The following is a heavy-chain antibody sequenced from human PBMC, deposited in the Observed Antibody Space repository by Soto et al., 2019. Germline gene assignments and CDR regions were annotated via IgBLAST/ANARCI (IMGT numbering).Heavy chain of an antibody. D-gene: IGHD3-22*01. CDR2: ITGDGHRT. CDR3: AKRDYYDSATFSPLFES. J-gene: IGHJ4*02. Sequence: PGGSLRLSCTASGFTFSGYAMSWVRQSQGKELEWVAAITGDGHRTYYADSVEGRFTISRDNSKKTLFLQMNSLRTEDTAIYHCAKRDYYDSATFSPLFESWGQGVLVTVSS. V-gene: IGHV3-23*01. CDR1: GFTFSGYA.